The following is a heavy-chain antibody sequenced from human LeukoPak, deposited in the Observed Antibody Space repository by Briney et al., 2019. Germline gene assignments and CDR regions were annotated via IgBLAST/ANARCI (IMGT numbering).Heavy chain of an antibody. V-gene: IGHV4-39*07. Sequence: SETLSLTCTVSGGSISSSSYYWGWIRQPPGKGLEWIGSIYYSGSTYYNPSLKSRVTISVDTSKNQFSLKLSSVTAADTAVYYCARNGGSGWPHYYYMDVWGKGTTVTVSS. CDR1: GGSISSSSYY. CDR3: ARNGGSGWPHYYYMDV. J-gene: IGHJ6*03. D-gene: IGHD6-19*01. CDR2: IYYSGST.